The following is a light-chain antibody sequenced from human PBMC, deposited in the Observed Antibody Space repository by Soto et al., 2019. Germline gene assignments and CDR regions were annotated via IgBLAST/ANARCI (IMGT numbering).Light chain of an antibody. J-gene: IGKJ4*01. Sequence: DIVMTQSPLSLPVTPGEPASISSRSSRSLRRNGKNYLTWYLQKPGQSPQLLIYSGSNRASGVPDRFSGSASGTDFTLKISRVEADDVGIYYCMQALQTPLTFGGGTKVEIK. V-gene: IGKV2-28*01. CDR3: MQALQTPLT. CDR1: RSLRRNGKNY. CDR2: SGS.